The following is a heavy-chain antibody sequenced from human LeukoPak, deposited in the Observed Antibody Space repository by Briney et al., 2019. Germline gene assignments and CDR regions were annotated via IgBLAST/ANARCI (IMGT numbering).Heavy chain of an antibody. CDR1: GYTFTSYG. CDR2: ISAYNGHT. D-gene: IGHD6-13*01. V-gene: IGHV1-18*01. J-gene: IGHJ4*02. Sequence: ASVKVSCKASGYTFTSYGINWVRQAPGQGLEWMGWISAYNGHTNYAQSLQGRVTMTTDTSTRTAYMELRSLRSDDTAVYYCATYSSSWHFDYWGQGTLVTVSS. CDR3: ATYSSSWHFDY.